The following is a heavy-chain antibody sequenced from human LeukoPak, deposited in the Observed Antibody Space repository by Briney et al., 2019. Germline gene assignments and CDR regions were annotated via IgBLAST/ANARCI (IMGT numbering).Heavy chain of an antibody. V-gene: IGHV3-21*01. J-gene: IGHJ4*02. CDR3: ARSHDYGGNFDY. Sequence: PGGSLRPSCAASGFTFSSYSMNWVRQAPGKGLEWVSSISSSSSYIYYADSVKGRFTISRDNAKNSLYLQMNSLRAEDTAVYYCARSHDYGGNFDYWGQGTLVTVSS. D-gene: IGHD4-23*01. CDR1: GFTFSSYS. CDR2: ISSSSSYI.